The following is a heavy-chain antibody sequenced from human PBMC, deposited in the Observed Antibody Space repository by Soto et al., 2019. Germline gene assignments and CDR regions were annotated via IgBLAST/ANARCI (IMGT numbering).Heavy chain of an antibody. V-gene: IGHV4-34*01. Sequence: SETLSLTCAVYGGSFSGYYWSWIRQPPGKGLEWIGEINHSGSTNYNPSLKSRVTISVDTSKNQFSLKLSSVTAADTAVYYCARAHYYGSGSYYNEDGMDVWGQGTTVTVSS. D-gene: IGHD3-10*01. CDR2: INHSGST. CDR1: GGSFSGYY. CDR3: ARAHYYGSGSYYNEDGMDV. J-gene: IGHJ6*02.